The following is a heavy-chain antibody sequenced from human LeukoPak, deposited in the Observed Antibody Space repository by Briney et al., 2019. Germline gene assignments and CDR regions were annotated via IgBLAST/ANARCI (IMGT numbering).Heavy chain of an antibody. Sequence: ASVKVSCKASGYTFTSYDINWGRQATGQGLEWMGWVNPNSGNTGFAQKFQGRVTMTRNTSISTAYMELSSLRSEDTAVYYCARVTYYHILTGSYSGGDFDHWGQGTLVTVSS. J-gene: IGHJ4*02. CDR2: VNPNSGNT. CDR1: GYTFTSYD. CDR3: ARVTYYHILTGSYSGGDFDH. V-gene: IGHV1-8*01. D-gene: IGHD3-9*01.